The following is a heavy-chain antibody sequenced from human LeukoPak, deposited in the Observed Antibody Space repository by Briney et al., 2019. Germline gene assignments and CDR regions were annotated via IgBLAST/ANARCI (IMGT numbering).Heavy chain of an antibody. CDR2: IYTSGST. CDR1: GGSISSYY. CDR3: ARDSLYSGGYFDL. Sequence: SETLSLTCTVSGGSISSYYWSWIRQPAGKGLEWIGRIYTSGSTNYNPSLKSRVSMSLDTSKNQISLNLNSVTAADTAVYYCARDSLYSGGYFDLWGRGTLVTVSS. J-gene: IGHJ2*01. V-gene: IGHV4-4*07. D-gene: IGHD2-8*01.